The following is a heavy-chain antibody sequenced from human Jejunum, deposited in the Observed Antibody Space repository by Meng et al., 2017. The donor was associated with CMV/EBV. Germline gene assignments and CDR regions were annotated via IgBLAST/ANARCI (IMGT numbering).Heavy chain of an antibody. CDR3: ARDNDGSSHYSQFDY. CDR2: LWYDGSMK. D-gene: IGHD3-22*01. CDR1: AFPLNSYG. V-gene: IGHV3-33*01. Sequence: SAFPLNSYGIHWVRQFPGKGLEWVAVLWYDGSMKYFADSVQGRFSISRDDSKNTVYLQMNSLRAEDTAVYDCARDNDGSSHYSQFDYWGQGTLVTVSS. J-gene: IGHJ4*02.